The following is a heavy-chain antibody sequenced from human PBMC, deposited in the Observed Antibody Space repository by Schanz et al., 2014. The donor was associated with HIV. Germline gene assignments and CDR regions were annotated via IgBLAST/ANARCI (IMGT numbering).Heavy chain of an antibody. D-gene: IGHD1-26*01. J-gene: IGHJ4*02. CDR2: IYTTGDT. Sequence: EVQLVESGGGLVQPGGSLRLSCAASGFTFSSYDMHWFRQGRGKGLEWVSTIYTTGDTYYQASVEGRFTISRENAKNSLYLQMNSLRAGDTAVYFCAKALGGSPEDYWGQGTLVTVSS. CDR1: GFTFSSYD. V-gene: IGHV3-13*01. CDR3: AKALGGSPEDY.